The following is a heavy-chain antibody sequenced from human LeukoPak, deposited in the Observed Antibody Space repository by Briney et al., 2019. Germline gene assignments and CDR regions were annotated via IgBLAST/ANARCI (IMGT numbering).Heavy chain of an antibody. CDR3: ARYGGFDWSYYYYGMDV. Sequence: GRSLRLSCAASRFSFDDYAMHWVRQAPGKGLEWVSGISWNSDNIGYADSVKGRFTISRDNAKKSLYLQMNSLRAEDTALYYCARYGGFDWSYYYYGMDVWGQGTTVTVSS. J-gene: IGHJ6*02. CDR2: ISWNSDNI. V-gene: IGHV3-9*01. D-gene: IGHD3-9*01. CDR1: RFSFDDYA.